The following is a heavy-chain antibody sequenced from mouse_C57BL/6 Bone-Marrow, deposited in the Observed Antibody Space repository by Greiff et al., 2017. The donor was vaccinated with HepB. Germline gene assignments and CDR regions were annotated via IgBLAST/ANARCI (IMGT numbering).Heavy chain of an antibody. CDR3: ARRGITTVVATDYFDY. CDR1: GYTFTNYW. CDR2: IYPGGGYA. D-gene: IGHD1-1*01. J-gene: IGHJ2*01. V-gene: IGHV1-63*01. Sequence: QVQLQQSGAELVRPGTSVKMSCKASGYTFTNYWIGWAKQRPGHGLEWIGDIYPGGGYANYNEKFKGKATLTADKSSSTAYMQFSSLTSEDSAIYYCARRGITTVVATDYFDYWGQGTTLTVSS.